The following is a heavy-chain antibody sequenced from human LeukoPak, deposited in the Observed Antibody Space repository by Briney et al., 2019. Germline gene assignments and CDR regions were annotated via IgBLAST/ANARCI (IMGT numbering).Heavy chain of an antibody. J-gene: IGHJ3*01. D-gene: IGHD2-15*01. Sequence: PSQTLSLTCTVSGVSLSSGVSYWSWIRQHPGRGLEWIGYISYSGTTYQNPSLKSRVTISLDTSKNQFSLKLSSVTAADTAMYYCARDVDNNDAFHVWGQGTMVTVSS. CDR3: ARDVDNNDAFHV. V-gene: IGHV4-31*03. CDR1: GVSLSSGVSY. CDR2: ISYSGTT.